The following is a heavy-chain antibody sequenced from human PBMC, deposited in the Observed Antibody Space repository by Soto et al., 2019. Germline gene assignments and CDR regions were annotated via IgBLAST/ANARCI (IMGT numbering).Heavy chain of an antibody. D-gene: IGHD3-22*01. Sequence: AKLTWEERRYGLASRAMWSLRQSPKQGLEWMGSISAYNGNTNYAQKLQGRVTMTTDTSTSTAYMEVSSLRSEDTAVYYCARTYHYDSGGKTYFYYGMDVWGQRTTV. V-gene: IGHV1-18*01. CDR2: ISAYNGNT. J-gene: IGHJ6*01. CDR3: ARTYHYDSGGKTYFYYGMDV. CDR1: RYGLASRA.